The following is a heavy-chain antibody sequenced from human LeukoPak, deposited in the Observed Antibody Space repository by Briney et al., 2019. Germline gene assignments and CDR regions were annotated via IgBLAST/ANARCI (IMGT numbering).Heavy chain of an antibody. V-gene: IGHV1-69*05. J-gene: IGHJ5*02. CDR1: GGTFYNSA. Sequence: ASVKVSCKTSGGTFYNSAISWVRQAPGQGLEWLGGIMPLFGTAGYARKFQGRVTITKDESTRTVYLELTSLTSDDTPVYYCARDVHGDYGSGWFDPWGQGTLVSVSS. D-gene: IGHD4-17*01. CDR3: ARDVHGDYGSGWFDP. CDR2: IMPLFGTA.